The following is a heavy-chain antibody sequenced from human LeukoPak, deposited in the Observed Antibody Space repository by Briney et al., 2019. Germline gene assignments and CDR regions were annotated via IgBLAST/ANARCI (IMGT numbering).Heavy chain of an antibody. CDR1: GYTFTSYG. Sequence: ASVKVSCKASGYTFTSYGISWVRQAPGQGLEWMGWISAYNGNTNYAQKLQGRVTMTTDTSTSTAYMELRSLRSDDTAVYCCARETLVLRFLEWSGAFDIWGQGTMVTVSS. CDR3: ARETLVLRFLEWSGAFDI. V-gene: IGHV1-18*01. CDR2: ISAYNGNT. D-gene: IGHD3-3*01. J-gene: IGHJ3*02.